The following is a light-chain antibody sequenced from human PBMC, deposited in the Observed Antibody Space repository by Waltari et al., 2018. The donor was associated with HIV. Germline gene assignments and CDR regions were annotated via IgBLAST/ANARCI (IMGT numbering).Light chain of an antibody. J-gene: IGKJ2*02. CDR1: QMSSRW. Sequence: DIQETNPPSILSASLGQTVTITCRASQMSSRWLPWYQQKPGKSPDLLIYKESSLESGVPTRFSGSGSATEFTLTINGLQPDDFATYYCEQDSSYSPMCTLSAGTKLEIK. CDR2: KES. V-gene: IGKV1-5*03. CDR3: EQDSSYSPMCT.